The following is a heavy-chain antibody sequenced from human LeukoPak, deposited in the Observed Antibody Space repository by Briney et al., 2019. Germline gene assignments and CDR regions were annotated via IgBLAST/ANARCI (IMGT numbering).Heavy chain of an antibody. CDR3: ARGSPPYSSSWVDY. Sequence: SETLSLTCAVYGGSFSGYYWSWIRQPPGKGLEWIGEINHSGSTNYNPSLKSRVTISVDTSKNQFSQKLSSVTAADTAVYYCARGSPPYSSSWVDYWGQGTLVTVSS. CDR2: INHSGST. CDR1: GGSFSGYY. D-gene: IGHD6-13*01. J-gene: IGHJ4*02. V-gene: IGHV4-34*01.